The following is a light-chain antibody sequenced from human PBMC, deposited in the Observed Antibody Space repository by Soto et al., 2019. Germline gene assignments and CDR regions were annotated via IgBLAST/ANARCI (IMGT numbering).Light chain of an antibody. CDR3: SSYTNINTRACV. V-gene: IGLV2-14*01. CDR1: DTDIGGYNY. Sequence: QSALTQPASVSGSPGQSITISCTGTDTDIGGYNYVSWYQQHPGQAPKLIIYEVTDRPSGVSNRFSGSKSGNTASLTISGLQAEDEAEYYCSSYTNINTRACVFGTGTKLTVL. CDR2: EVT. J-gene: IGLJ1*01.